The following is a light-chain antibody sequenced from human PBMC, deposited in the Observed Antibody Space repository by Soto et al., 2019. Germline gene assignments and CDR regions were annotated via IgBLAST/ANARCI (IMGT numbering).Light chain of an antibody. J-gene: IGKJ1*01. CDR2: GTS. Sequence: ETVLTQSPGTLSLSPGERATLSCRASQSVTNNYLAWYQQNPGQAPRLLIYGTSSRATGISDRFSGSGSGTDFTLTISRLEPEDFAVYYCQQYGRSPRTFGRGTKVEIK. CDR3: QQYGRSPRT. CDR1: QSVTNNY. V-gene: IGKV3-20*01.